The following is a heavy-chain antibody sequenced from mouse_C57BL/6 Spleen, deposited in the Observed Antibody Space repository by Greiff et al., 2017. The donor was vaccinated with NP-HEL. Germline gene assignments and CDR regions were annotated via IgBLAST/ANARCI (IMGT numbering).Heavy chain of an antibody. D-gene: IGHD2-4*01. CDR1: GYSFTGYY. CDR3: ARGGDYDYDGWYFDV. Sequence: EVKLMESGPELVKPGASVKISCKASGYSFTGYYMNWVKQSPEKSLEWIGEINPSTGGTTYNQKFKAKATLTVDKSSSTAYMQLKSLTSEDSAVYYCARGGDYDYDGWYFDVWGTGTTVTVSS. CDR2: INPSTGGT. V-gene: IGHV1-42*01. J-gene: IGHJ1*03.